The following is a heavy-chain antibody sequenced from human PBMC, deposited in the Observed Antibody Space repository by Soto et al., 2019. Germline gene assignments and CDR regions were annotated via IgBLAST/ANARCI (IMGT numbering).Heavy chain of an antibody. V-gene: IGHV3-30*03. CDR1: GFTFSSYG. J-gene: IGHJ5*02. CDR3: ARAGPGFCTNGVCWFDP. Sequence: PGGSLRLSCAASGFTFSSYGMHWVRQAPGKGLEWVAVISYDGSNKYYADSVKGRFTISRDNSKNTLYLQMNSLRAEDTAVYYCARAGPGFCTNGVCWFDPWGQGTLVTVSS. CDR2: ISYDGSNK. D-gene: IGHD2-8*01.